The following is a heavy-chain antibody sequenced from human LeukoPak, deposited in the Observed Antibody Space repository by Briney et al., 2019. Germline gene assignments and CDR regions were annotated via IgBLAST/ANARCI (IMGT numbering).Heavy chain of an antibody. V-gene: IGHV1-8*01. J-gene: IGHJ4*02. CDR3: EIYTGYDSF. D-gene: IGHD5-12*01. CDR2: MSPDSGYT. CDR1: GYTFTSYD. Sequence: ASVKVSCEASGYTFTSYDINWVRQATGQGLEWMGWMSPDSGYTGYAQTFQGRVTLTRNTSVSTAFMELSSLRSEDTAVYYCEIYTGYDSFWGQGTLVTVSS.